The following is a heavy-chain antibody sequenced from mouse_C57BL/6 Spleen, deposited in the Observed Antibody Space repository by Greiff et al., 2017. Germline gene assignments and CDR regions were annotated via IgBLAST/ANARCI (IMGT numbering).Heavy chain of an antibody. Sequence: EVQGVESGGGLVQPKGSLKLSCAASGFTFTTYAMHWVRQAPGQGLEWVARIRSKSSNYATYYADSGKDRFTISRADSQSMLYLQMNNLKTEDTAMYYCVRVDYSFDYWGQGTTLTVSS. D-gene: IGHD1-1*01. CDR3: VRVDYSFDY. CDR1: GFTFTTYA. J-gene: IGHJ2*01. CDR2: IRSKSSNYAT. V-gene: IGHV10-3*01.